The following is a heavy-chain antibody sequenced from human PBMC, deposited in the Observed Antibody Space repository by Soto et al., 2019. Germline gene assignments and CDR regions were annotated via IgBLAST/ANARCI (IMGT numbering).Heavy chain of an antibody. CDR3: ARDGVVTPVHPTPYYYYGMDV. V-gene: IGHV1-69*08. J-gene: IGHJ6*02. Sequence: QVQLVQSGAEVKKPGSSVKVSCKASGGTFSSYTISWVRQAPGQGLEWMGRIIPILGIANYAQKFQGRVTITADKATSTDYMEMSSLRPEDTAVYYCARDGVVTPVHPTPYYYYGMDVWGQGTTVTVSS. CDR2: IIPILGIA. CDR1: GGTFSSYT. D-gene: IGHD2-15*01.